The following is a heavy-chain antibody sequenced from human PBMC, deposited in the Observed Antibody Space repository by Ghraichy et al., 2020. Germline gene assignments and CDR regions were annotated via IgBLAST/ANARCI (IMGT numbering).Heavy chain of an antibody. Sequence: LSLTCAASGFTFSSYGMHWVRQAPGKGLEWVAVISYDGSNKYYADSVKGRFTISRDNSKNTLYLQMNSLRAEDTAVYYCAKGAEGIAVADDWYFDLWGRGTLVTVSS. V-gene: IGHV3-30*18. J-gene: IGHJ2*01. CDR1: GFTFSSYG. CDR3: AKGAEGIAVADDWYFDL. CDR2: ISYDGSNK. D-gene: IGHD6-19*01.